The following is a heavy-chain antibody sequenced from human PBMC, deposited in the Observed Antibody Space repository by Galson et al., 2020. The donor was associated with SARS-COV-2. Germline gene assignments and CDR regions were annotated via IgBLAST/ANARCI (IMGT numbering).Heavy chain of an antibody. Sequence: GGSLRLSCAASGFTFSSYWMHWVRQAPGKGLVWVSRINSDGSSTSYADSVKGRFTISRDNAKNTLYLQMNSLRAEDTAVYYCAREDTTYDFWSGYYRGCFDYWGQGTLVTVSS. CDR1: GFTFSSYW. CDR2: INSDGSST. J-gene: IGHJ4*02. CDR3: AREDTTYDFWSGYYRGCFDY. V-gene: IGHV3-74*01. D-gene: IGHD3-3*01.